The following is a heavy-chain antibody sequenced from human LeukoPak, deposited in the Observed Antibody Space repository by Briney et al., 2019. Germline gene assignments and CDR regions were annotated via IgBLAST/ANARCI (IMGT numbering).Heavy chain of an antibody. CDR2: INHSGST. D-gene: IGHD3-10*01. V-gene: IGHV4-34*01. J-gene: IGHJ4*02. CDR3: ARARYPTYYYGSGSSEYFDY. CDR1: GGSFSGYY. Sequence: NPSETLSLTCAVYGGSFSGYYWSWIRQPPGKGLEWIGEINHSGSTNYNPSLKSRVTISVDTSKNQFPLKLSSVTAADTAVYYCARARYPTYYYGSGSSEYFDYWGQGTLVTVSS.